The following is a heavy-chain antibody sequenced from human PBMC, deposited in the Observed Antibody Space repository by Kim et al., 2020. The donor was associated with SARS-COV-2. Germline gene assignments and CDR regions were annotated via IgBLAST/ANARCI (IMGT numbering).Heavy chain of an antibody. D-gene: IGHD3-22*01. CDR3: TRYYDYRFDY. J-gene: IGHJ4*02. CDR2: IRRRVDAYAT. CDR1: GFIFDGSP. V-gene: IGHV3-73*01. Sequence: GGSLRLSCAASGFIFDGSPMHWVRQAPGKGLEWVGRIRRRVDAYATAYAASLKGRVTIARDDSTNTAFLELNSRKTEDTAVYYCTRYYDYRFDYWGQGTQVTVSA.